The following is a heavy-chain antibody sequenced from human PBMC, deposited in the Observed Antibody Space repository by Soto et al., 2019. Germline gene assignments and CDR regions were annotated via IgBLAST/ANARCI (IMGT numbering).Heavy chain of an antibody. CDR2: IKQDGSEK. CDR1: GFTFSSYW. J-gene: IGHJ6*02. D-gene: IGHD2-15*01. Sequence: PGGSLRLSCAASGFTFSSYWMSWVRQAPGKGLEWVANIKQDGSEKYYVDSVKGRFTISRDNAKNSLYLQMNSLRAEDTAVYYCARGSGGPYYYYGMDVWGQGTTVTVSS. V-gene: IGHV3-7*01. CDR3: ARGSGGPYYYYGMDV.